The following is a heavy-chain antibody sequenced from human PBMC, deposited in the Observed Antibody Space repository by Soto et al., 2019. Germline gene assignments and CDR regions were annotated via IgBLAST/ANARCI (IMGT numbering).Heavy chain of an antibody. D-gene: IGHD7-27*01. CDR1: GFTFSNYA. Sequence: GGSLRLSCAASGFTFSNYAMSWVRQAPGKGLQWVSTINGSGASTYYGDSVKGRFTLSRDNSENTLFLQMDSLRAEDTAVYYCAKGDLLTGVAHFDYWGQGTLVTVS. CDR2: INGSGAST. V-gene: IGHV3-23*01. J-gene: IGHJ4*02. CDR3: AKGDLLTGVAHFDY.